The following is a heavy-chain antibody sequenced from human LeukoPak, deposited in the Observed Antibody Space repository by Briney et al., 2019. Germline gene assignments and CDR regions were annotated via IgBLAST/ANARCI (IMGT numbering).Heavy chain of an antibody. CDR1: GGSISRYY. V-gene: IGHV4-59*01. J-gene: IGHJ4*02. D-gene: IGHD3-10*01. CDR2: ISYTRST. Sequence: PSETLSLTCTVSGGSISRYYWSWIRQPPGKGLEWIGYISYTRSTTYNSSLKSRVTISLDTSQNQFSLKLTSVTPADTAVYYCARTAKYYYGSETYYFFDYWGQGTLVTVSS. CDR3: ARTAKYYYGSETYYFFDY.